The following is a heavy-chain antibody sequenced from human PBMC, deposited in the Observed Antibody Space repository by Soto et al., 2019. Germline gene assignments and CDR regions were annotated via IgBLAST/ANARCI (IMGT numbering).Heavy chain of an antibody. D-gene: IGHD3-3*01. J-gene: IGHJ4*02. V-gene: IGHV1-69*02. CDR2: IFPLLGVA. CDR1: RGMFSSYT. CDR3: ARGGGLTSDFSSGYPILFY. Sequence: ASVKVSCKVSRGMFSSYTISWVRQAPGQGLEWMGRIFPLLGVADFAQKFQGRLTITADTSTSTTYMELRSLRAEDTAVYYCARGGGLTSDFSSGYPILFYWGQGTLVTVSS.